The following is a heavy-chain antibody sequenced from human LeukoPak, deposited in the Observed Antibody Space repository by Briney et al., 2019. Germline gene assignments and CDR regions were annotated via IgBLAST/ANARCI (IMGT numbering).Heavy chain of an antibody. Sequence: SETLSLTCTVSGGSISSSSYYWGWIRQPPGKGLEWNGSIYYSGSTYYNPSLKSRVTISVDTSKNQFSLKLSSVTAADTAVYYCARGRRGPKVANWFDPWGQGTLVTVSS. CDR1: GGSISSSSYY. J-gene: IGHJ5*02. V-gene: IGHV4-39*01. D-gene: IGHD3-10*01. CDR3: ARGRRGPKVANWFDP. CDR2: IYYSGST.